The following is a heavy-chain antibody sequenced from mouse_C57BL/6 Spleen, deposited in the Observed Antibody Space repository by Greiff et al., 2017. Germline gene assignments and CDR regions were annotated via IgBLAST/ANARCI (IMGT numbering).Heavy chain of an antibody. CDR1: GYTFTTYP. D-gene: IGHD2-4*01. J-gene: IGHJ3*01. V-gene: IGHV1-47*01. CDR3: ARSYDYDEAWFAY. CDR2: FHPYNDDT. Sequence: QVQLQQSGAELVKPGASVKMSCKASGYTFTTYPIEWMKQNHGKSLEWIGNFHPYNDDTKYNEKFKGKAILTVEKSSSTVYLELSRLTSDDSAVYYCARSYDYDEAWFAYWGQGTLVTVSA.